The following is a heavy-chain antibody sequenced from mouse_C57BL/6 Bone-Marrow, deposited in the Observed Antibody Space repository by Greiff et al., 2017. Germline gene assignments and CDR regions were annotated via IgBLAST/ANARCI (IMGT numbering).Heavy chain of an antibody. Sequence: QVTLKVSGPGILQPSQTLSLTCSFSGFSLSTFGMGVGWIRQPSGKGLEWLAHIWWDDDKYYNPALKSRLTLSKDTSNNQVFLKIANVDTADTATYYCAGSWGLLRCYYAMDYWGQGTAVTVSS. CDR3: AGSWGLLRCYYAMDY. CDR2: IWWDDDK. D-gene: IGHD1-1*01. CDR1: GFSLSTFGMG. J-gene: IGHJ4*01. V-gene: IGHV8-8*01.